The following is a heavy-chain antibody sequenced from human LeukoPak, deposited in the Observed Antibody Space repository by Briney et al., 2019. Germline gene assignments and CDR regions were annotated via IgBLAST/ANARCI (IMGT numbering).Heavy chain of an antibody. CDR2: IYYSGST. D-gene: IGHD4-17*01. V-gene: IGHV4-39*07. CDR1: GGSISSSNYH. CDR3: ARDSYGSH. Sequence: SETLSLTCTVSGGSISSSNYHWGWIRQPPGKGLEWIGSIYYSGSTYYNPSLKSRVTISVDTSKNQFSLKLSSVATADTAVYYCARDSYGSHWGQGTLVTVSS. J-gene: IGHJ4*02.